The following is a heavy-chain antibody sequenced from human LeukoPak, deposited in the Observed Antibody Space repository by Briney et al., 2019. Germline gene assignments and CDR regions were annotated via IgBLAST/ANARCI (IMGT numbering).Heavy chain of an antibody. V-gene: IGHV4-31*03. D-gene: IGHD2-15*01. CDR3: ARVGCSGGSCYSHPKRYFDY. Sequence: SETLSLTCTVSGGSISSGGYYWSWIRQHPGKGLEWIGYIYYSGSTYYNPSLKSRVTISVDTSKNQFSLKLSSVTAADTAVCYCARVGCSGGSCYSHPKRYFDYWGQGTLVTVSS. CDR2: IYYSGST. J-gene: IGHJ4*02. CDR1: GGSISSGGYY.